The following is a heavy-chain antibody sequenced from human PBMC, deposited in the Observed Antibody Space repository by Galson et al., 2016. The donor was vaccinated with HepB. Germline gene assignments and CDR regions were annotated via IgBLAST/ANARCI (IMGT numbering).Heavy chain of an antibody. V-gene: IGHV3-7*01. J-gene: IGHJ4*02. D-gene: IGHD6-13*01. CDR3: ARPAAATTRLFFYFDS. Sequence: LRLSCAASGFIFKNYWMAWVRQAQGQGLEWVANIKRDGSQKEYVDSVKGRFTISRDDSKNTLSLQMDNLRAEDTALYYCARPAAATTRLFFYFDSWGQGTLVTVSS. CDR2: IKRDGSQK. CDR1: GFIFKNYW.